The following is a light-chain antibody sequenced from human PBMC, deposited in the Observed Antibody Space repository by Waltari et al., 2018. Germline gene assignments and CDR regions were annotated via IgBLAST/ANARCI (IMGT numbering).Light chain of an antibody. Sequence: EIVLTQSPGTLSLSPGERATLSCRASKTVISSYLAWYQQTPGQAPSLLIYGASSRATGIPERFSGWGSGTDCTLNISRLEPEDFAVYYCQQYGSSPLTFGGGTKVEIK. CDR3: QQYGSSPLT. V-gene: IGKV3-20*01. CDR1: KTVISSY. CDR2: GAS. J-gene: IGKJ4*01.